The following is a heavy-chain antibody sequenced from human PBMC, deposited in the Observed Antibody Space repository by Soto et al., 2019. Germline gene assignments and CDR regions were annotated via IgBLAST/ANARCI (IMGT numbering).Heavy chain of an antibody. V-gene: IGHV1-69*13. D-gene: IGHD5-18*01. CDR1: GGTFSTYA. Sequence: ASVKVSCKASGGTFSTYAISWVRQAPGQGLEWVGGTIPIFGTANYAQKFQGRVTITADESTSTAYMELSSLRSEDTAVYYCARAAYSYGTAYLSYYYGMDVWGQGTTVTVSS. CDR3: ARAAYSYGTAYLSYYYGMDV. J-gene: IGHJ6*02. CDR2: TIPIFGTA.